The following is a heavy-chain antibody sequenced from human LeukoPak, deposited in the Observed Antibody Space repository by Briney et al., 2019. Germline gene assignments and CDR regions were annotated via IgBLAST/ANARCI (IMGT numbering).Heavy chain of an antibody. CDR2: ISGSGGST. Sequence: GGSLRLSCAASGFTFSSYAMSWVRRAPGKGLEWVSAISGSGGSTYYADSVKGRFTISRDNSKNTLYLQMNSLRAEDTAVYYCAKMVAGTVRYYYYYGMDVWGQGTTVTVSS. CDR1: GFTFSSYA. V-gene: IGHV3-23*01. J-gene: IGHJ6*02. D-gene: IGHD6-19*01. CDR3: AKMVAGTVRYYYYYGMDV.